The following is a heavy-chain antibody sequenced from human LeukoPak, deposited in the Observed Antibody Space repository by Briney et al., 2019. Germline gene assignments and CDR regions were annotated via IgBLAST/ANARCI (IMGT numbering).Heavy chain of an antibody. CDR2: INHSGST. CDR3: ARLGYCSGGSCYSRRSYYYYYYMDV. V-gene: IGHV4-34*01. D-gene: IGHD2-15*01. Sequence: SETLSLTCAVYGGSFSGYYWSWIRQPPGKGLEWIGEINHSGSTNYNPSLKSRVTISVDTSKNQFSLKLSSVTAADTAVHYCARLGYCSGGSCYSRRSYYYYYYMDVWGKGTTVTISS. J-gene: IGHJ6*03. CDR1: GGSFSGYY.